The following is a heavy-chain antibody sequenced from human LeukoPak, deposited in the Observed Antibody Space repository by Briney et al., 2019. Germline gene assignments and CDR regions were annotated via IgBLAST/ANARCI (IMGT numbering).Heavy chain of an antibody. CDR1: GFXFSRYA. Sequence: GGSLRLTCSAYGFXFSRYAMHWVRQAPGKGLEYVSGINDNGGSTHYGDSVKGRFSISRDNSKNTLHLQMSTLRAEDTALYYCVKDVGGSYAFDYWGQGILVTVAS. J-gene: IGHJ4*02. D-gene: IGHD1-26*01. V-gene: IGHV3-64D*09. CDR2: INDNGGST. CDR3: VKDVGGSYAFDY.